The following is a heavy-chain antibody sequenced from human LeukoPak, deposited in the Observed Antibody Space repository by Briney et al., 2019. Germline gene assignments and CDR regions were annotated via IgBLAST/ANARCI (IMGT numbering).Heavy chain of an antibody. D-gene: IGHD2-15*01. CDR3: ARYPIVVVVAATPGHAFDI. V-gene: IGHV4-59*08. J-gene: IGHJ3*02. CDR1: GGSISSYY. CDR2: IYYSGST. Sequence: PSETLSLTCTVSGGSISSYYWSWIRQPPGKGLEWIGYIYYSGSTNYNPSLKSRVTISVDTSKNQFSLKLSSVTAADTAVYYCARYPIVVVVAATPGHAFDIWSQGTMVTVSS.